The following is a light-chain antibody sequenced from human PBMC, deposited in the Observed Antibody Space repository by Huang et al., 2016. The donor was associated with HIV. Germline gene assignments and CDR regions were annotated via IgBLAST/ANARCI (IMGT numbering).Light chain of an antibody. Sequence: DIQMTQSPSSLSASVGDRVTITCRASQSINTYLNWFQQKPGKAPKVLISAASTLQSGVPARFSGGGEGKHFTLSITSLQPEDFATYYCQQTYTGGTFGQGTKVEIK. CDR1: QSINTY. V-gene: IGKV1-39*01. CDR2: AAS. J-gene: IGKJ1*01. CDR3: QQTYTGGT.